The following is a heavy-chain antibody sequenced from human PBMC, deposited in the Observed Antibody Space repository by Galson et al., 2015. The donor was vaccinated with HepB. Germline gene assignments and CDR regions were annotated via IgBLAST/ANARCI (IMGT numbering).Heavy chain of an antibody. CDR3: AKRLGGFPKSHSFDY. CDR1: GFTFSTSG. V-gene: IGHV3-23*01. D-gene: IGHD1-26*01. CDR2: ISGSGGST. Sequence: SLRLSCAASGFTFSTSGMSWVRQAPGKGLEWVSTISGSGGSTYSADSVKGRFTISRDNSKNTLYLQMNSLRAEDTAVYYCAKRLGGFPKSHSFDYWGQGTLVTVSS. J-gene: IGHJ4*02.